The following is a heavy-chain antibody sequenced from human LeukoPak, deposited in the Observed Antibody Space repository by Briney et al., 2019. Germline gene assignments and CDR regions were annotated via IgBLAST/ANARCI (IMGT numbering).Heavy chain of an antibody. Sequence: PGRSLRLSCAASGFTFSSYAMHWARQAPGKGLEWVAVISYDGSNKYYADSVKGRFTISRDNSKNTLYLQMNSLRAEDTAVYYCARDEPPGYWGQGTLVTVSS. CDR3: ARDEPPGY. CDR2: ISYDGSNK. CDR1: GFTFSSYA. J-gene: IGHJ4*02. V-gene: IGHV3-30*04.